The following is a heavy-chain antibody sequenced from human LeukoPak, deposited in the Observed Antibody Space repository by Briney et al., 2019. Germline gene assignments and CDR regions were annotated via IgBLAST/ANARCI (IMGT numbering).Heavy chain of an antibody. V-gene: IGHV4-59*08. D-gene: IGHD4-11*01. CDR2: IYTSGST. Sequence: SETLSLTCTVSGGSISSYYWSWIRQPPGKGLEWIGYIYTSGSTNYNPSLKSRVTMSVDTSKNQFSLKLGSVTAADTAVYYCARQKDETVTDNGLYDYWGQGTLVTVS. CDR1: GGSISSYY. CDR3: ARQKDETVTDNGLYDY. J-gene: IGHJ4*02.